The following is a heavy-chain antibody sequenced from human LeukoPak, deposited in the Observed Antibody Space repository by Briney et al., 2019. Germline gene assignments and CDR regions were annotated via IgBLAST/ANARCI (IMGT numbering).Heavy chain of an antibody. CDR1: GGSMSNYY. J-gene: IGHJ4*02. Sequence: SETLSLTCTVSGGSMSNYYWSWIRQPPGKGLEWIGYIYTSGSTNYNPSLKSRVTISVDTSKNQISLKLSSVTAADTAVYYCARQRVLNYHFDYWGQGTLVTVSS. D-gene: IGHD6-13*01. V-gene: IGHV4-4*09. CDR2: IYTSGST. CDR3: ARQRVLNYHFDY.